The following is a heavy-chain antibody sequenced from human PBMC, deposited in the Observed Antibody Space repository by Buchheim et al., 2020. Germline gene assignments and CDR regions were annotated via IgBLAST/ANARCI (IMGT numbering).Heavy chain of an antibody. J-gene: IGHJ4*02. CDR1: GFTFSTYS. V-gene: IGHV3-21*01. D-gene: IGHD3-16*01. CDR2: ISSSSSHI. CDR3: ARESSASWGY. Sequence: EVQLVESGGGLVQPGGSLRLSCAASGFTFSTYSMNWVRQAPGKGLEWLSSISSSSSHIYYAGSVKGRFTISRDDAKNSLHLQMNSLRVEDTAVYYCARESSASWGYWGQGTL.